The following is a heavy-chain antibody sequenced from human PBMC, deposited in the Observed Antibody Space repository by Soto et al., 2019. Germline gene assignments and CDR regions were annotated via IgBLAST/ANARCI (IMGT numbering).Heavy chain of an antibody. Sequence: GASVKVSCKASGYTFTSYYMHWVRQAPGQGLEWMGIINPSGGSTSYAQKFQGRVTMTRDTSTSTVYMELSSLRSEDTAVYYCAREHGVDSRIYYYYGMDVWGQGTTVTVSS. J-gene: IGHJ6*02. V-gene: IGHV1-46*01. D-gene: IGHD2-15*01. CDR3: AREHGVDSRIYYYYGMDV. CDR1: GYTFTSYY. CDR2: INPSGGST.